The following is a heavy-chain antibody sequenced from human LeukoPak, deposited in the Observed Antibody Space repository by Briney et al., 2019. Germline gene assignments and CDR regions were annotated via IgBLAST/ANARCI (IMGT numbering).Heavy chain of an antibody. CDR3: ARDHKVSFGGVIVKSGMDV. CDR1: GGSISSYY. Sequence: SETLSLTCTVSGGSISSYYWSWIRQPAGKGLEWIGRIYTSGSTNYNPSLQSRVTMSLDTSKNQFSLRLSSVTAADTAVYYCARDHKVSFGGVIVKSGMDVWGQGTTVTVSS. V-gene: IGHV4-4*07. J-gene: IGHJ6*02. CDR2: IYTSGST. D-gene: IGHD3-16*02.